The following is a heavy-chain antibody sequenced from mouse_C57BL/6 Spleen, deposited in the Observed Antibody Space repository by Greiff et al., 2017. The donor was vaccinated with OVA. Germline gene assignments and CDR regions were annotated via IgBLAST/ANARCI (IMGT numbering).Heavy chain of an antibody. CDR3: ARSKGGGYFDY. J-gene: IGHJ2*01. Sequence: VQLKESGAELVKPGASVKISCKASGYAFSSYWMNWVKQRPGKGLEWIGQIYPGDGDTNYNGKFKGKATLTADKSSSTAYMQLSSLTSEDSAVYFCARSKGGGYFDYWGQGTTLTVSS. CDR1: GYAFSSYW. CDR2: IYPGDGDT. V-gene: IGHV1-80*01.